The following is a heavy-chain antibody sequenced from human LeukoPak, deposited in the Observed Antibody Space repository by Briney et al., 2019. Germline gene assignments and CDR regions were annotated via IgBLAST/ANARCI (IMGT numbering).Heavy chain of an antibody. Sequence: ASVKVSCKASGGTFSSYAISWVRQAPGQGLEWMGGIIPIFGSANYAQKFQGRVTITTDESTTTAYMELSSLRSEDTAVYYCARGPPGDVLTGYNPFDAFDIWGQGTMVTVSS. CDR1: GGTFSSYA. CDR2: IIPIFGSA. CDR3: ARGPPGDVLTGYNPFDAFDI. D-gene: IGHD3-9*01. J-gene: IGHJ3*02. V-gene: IGHV1-69*05.